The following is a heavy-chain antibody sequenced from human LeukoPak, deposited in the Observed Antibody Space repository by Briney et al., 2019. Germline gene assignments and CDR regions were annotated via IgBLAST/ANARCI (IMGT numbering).Heavy chain of an antibody. Sequence: GGPLRFSCAASGFTFSSYWMSWVRQAPGKGLELVANIKQDGSEKNYVDSVKGRFTISRDNAKNSLELQMNSLRDEDTAVYYCARAGGYASSWAYWGQGTLVTVSS. V-gene: IGHV3-7*01. CDR1: GFTFSSYW. J-gene: IGHJ4*02. CDR2: IKQDGSEK. CDR3: ARAGGYASSWAY. D-gene: IGHD2-2*01.